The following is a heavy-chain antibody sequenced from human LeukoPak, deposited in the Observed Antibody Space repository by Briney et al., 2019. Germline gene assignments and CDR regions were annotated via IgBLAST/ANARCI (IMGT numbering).Heavy chain of an antibody. CDR1: GGTFCSSA. CDR2: IIPILGIA. V-gene: IGHV1-69*04. J-gene: IGHJ4*02. CDR3: AASSTTVTPPNYFDN. Sequence: SAKDSCKASGGTFCSSAIRWVRQAPGQGLEWMGRIIPILGIANYAQKCQGRFTITADKSTSTAYMELSSLRSEDTAVYYCAASSTTVTPPNYFDNWGQGTLVTVSS. D-gene: IGHD4-17*01.